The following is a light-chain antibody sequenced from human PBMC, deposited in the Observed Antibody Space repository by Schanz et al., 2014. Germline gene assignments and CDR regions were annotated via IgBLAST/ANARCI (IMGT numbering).Light chain of an antibody. CDR1: QGISDY. Sequence: DIQMTQSPSAMSASVGDRVTITCRASQGISDYLAWFQQKPGKVPKRLIYAASNLQSGVPSRFSGSGSATEFTLTISNLQPDDFATYYCQLYNSFFGSTFGQGTKLEIK. CDR2: AAS. V-gene: IGKV1-17*03. J-gene: IGKJ2*01. CDR3: QLYNSFFGST.